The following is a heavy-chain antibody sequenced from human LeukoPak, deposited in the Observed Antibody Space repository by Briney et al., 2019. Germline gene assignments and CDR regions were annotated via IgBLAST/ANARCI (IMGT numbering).Heavy chain of an antibody. CDR3: ATGLVGVMIERY. CDR2: FDPEDGET. CDR1: GYTLTELS. Sequence: ASVKVSCKVSGYTLTELSMHWVRQAPGKGLEWMGGFDPEDGETIYAQKFQGRVTMTEDTSTDTANMELSSLRSEDTAVYYCATGLVGVMIERYWGQGTLVTVSS. V-gene: IGHV1-24*01. J-gene: IGHJ4*02. D-gene: IGHD3-22*01.